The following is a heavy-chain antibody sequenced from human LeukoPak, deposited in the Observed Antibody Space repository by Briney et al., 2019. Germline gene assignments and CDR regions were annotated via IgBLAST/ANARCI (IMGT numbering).Heavy chain of an antibody. CDR3: ARMGDSSGYLDWFDP. J-gene: IGHJ5*02. Sequence: SETLSLTCTVSGVSISSGSYYWSWIRQPPGKGLEWIGYIYYSGSTNYNPSLKSRVTISVDTSKNQFSLKLSSVTAADTAVYYCARMGDSSGYLDWFDPWGQGTLVTVSS. CDR1: GVSISSGSYY. V-gene: IGHV4-61*01. CDR2: IYYSGST. D-gene: IGHD3-22*01.